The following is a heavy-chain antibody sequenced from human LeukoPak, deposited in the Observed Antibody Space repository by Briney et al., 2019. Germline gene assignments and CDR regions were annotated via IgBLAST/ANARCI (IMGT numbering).Heavy chain of an antibody. Sequence: PGGSLRLSCAASGFTFSSYAMSWVRQAPGKGLEWVSAISGSGGSTYYADSVKGRFTISRDNSKNTLYLQMNSLRAEDTAVYYCARGRIVVVIGKYYFDYWGQGTLVTVSS. CDR3: ARGRIVVVIGKYYFDY. CDR2: ISGSGGST. CDR1: GFTFSSYA. V-gene: IGHV3-23*01. J-gene: IGHJ4*02. D-gene: IGHD3-22*01.